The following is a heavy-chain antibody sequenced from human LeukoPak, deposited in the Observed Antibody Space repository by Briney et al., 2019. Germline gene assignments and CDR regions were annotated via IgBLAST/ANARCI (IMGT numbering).Heavy chain of an antibody. Sequence: SETLSLTCAVYGGSFSGYYWSWIRQPPGKGLEWIGEINHSGSTNYNPSLKSRVTISVDTSKNQFSLKLSSVTAADTAVYYCALLGYCSGGSCESGMDVWGQGTTVTVSS. CDR2: INHSGST. J-gene: IGHJ6*02. CDR1: GGSFSGYY. CDR3: ALLGYCSGGSCESGMDV. D-gene: IGHD2-15*01. V-gene: IGHV4-34*01.